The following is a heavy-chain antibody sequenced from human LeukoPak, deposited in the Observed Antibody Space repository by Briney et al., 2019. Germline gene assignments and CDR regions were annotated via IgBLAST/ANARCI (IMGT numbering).Heavy chain of an antibody. D-gene: IGHD3-9*01. CDR3: ARDFGDYDILTGYSGLDY. CDR1: GFTFSIYW. J-gene: IGHJ4*02. CDR2: IKQDGSEK. Sequence: GGSLRLSCAASGFTFSIYWMSWVRQAPGKGLEWVANIKQDGSEKYYVDSVKGRFTISRDNAKNSLYLQMNSLRAEDTAVYYCARDFGDYDILTGYSGLDYWGQGTLVTVSS. V-gene: IGHV3-7*01.